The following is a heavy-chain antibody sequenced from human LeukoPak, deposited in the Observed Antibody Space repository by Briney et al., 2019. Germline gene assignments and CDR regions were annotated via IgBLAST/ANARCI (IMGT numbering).Heavy chain of an antibody. CDR1: GYPFTSYG. D-gene: IGHD2/OR15-2a*01. CDR2: IAAYNGAT. CDR3: AREDSNSENF. Sequence: ASVKVSCKASGYPFTSYGLTWVRQTPGQGLQWMGWIAAYNGATNYAQIFQGRISMTTDTSTNTGYVELRSLTSDDTAVYYCAREDSNSENFWGQGTLVTVSS. V-gene: IGHV1-18*01. J-gene: IGHJ4*02.